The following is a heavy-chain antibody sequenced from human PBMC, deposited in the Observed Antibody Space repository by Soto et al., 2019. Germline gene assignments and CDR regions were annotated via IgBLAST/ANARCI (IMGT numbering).Heavy chain of an antibody. Sequence: EVQLVQSGAEVKKPGESLKISCKGSGYSFTSYWIGWVRQMPGKGLEWMGIIYPGDSDTRYSPSFQGQVTISADKSISTAYLQWSSLKASDTAMYYCARLGRYCSGGSCLYYYYGMDVWGQGTTVTVSS. J-gene: IGHJ6*02. CDR1: GYSFTSYW. D-gene: IGHD2-15*01. CDR3: ARLGRYCSGGSCLYYYYGMDV. CDR2: IYPGDSDT. V-gene: IGHV5-51*03.